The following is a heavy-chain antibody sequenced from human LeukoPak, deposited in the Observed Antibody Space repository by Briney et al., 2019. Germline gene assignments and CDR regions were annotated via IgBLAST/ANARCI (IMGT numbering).Heavy chain of an antibody. J-gene: IGHJ4*02. V-gene: IGHV3-23*01. CDR3: AKAYSSGWTGRTFDY. D-gene: IGHD6-19*01. CDR2: ISGSGGST. Sequence: GGSLRLSCAASGFTFNSYAMSWVRQAPGKGLEWVSAISGSGGSTYYADSVKGRFTISRDNSRNTLYLQMNSLRAEDTAVYYCAKAYSSGWTGRTFDYWGQGTLVTVSS. CDR1: GFTFNSYA.